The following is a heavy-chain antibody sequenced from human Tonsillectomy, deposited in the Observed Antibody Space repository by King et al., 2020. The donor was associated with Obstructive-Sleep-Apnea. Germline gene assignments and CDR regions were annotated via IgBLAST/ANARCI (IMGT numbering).Heavy chain of an antibody. V-gene: IGHV3-15*01. CDR1: GITFSNAW. J-gene: IGHJ6*02. D-gene: IGHD1-1*01. CDR2: IQSKTDGGSA. Sequence: VQLVESGGGLVKPGGSLRLSCAASGITFSNAWMTWVRQAPGKGLEWLGRIQSKTDGGSADYAAPVKDRFIISRDDSKNTLYLQMNSLKTEDSAVYFCTSDIGYTGIYGMDGWGQGTTVTVSS. CDR3: TSDIGYTGIYGMDG.